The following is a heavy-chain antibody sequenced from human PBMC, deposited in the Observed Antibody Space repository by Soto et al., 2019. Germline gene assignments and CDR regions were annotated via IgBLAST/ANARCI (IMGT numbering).Heavy chain of an antibody. CDR2: IYPGDSDT. D-gene: IGHD3-10*01. CDR1: GYSFTSYW. J-gene: IGHJ3*02. V-gene: IGHV5-51*01. CDR3: ARQLRLLWFGEFLDAFDI. Sequence: GESLKISCKGSGYSFTSYWIGWVRQMPGKGLEWMGIIYPGDSDTRYSPSFQGQVTISADKSISTPYLQWSSLKASDTAMYYCARQLRLLWFGEFLDAFDIWGQGTMVTVSS.